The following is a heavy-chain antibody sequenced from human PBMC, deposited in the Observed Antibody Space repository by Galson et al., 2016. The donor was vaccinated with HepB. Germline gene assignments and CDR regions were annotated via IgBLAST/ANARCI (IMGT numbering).Heavy chain of an antibody. D-gene: IGHD1-1*01. Sequence: SLRLSCAASGFSFSEFDMHWVRQAPGKGLEWVALIGYDGTEKYYADSVKGRFTISRDNSKNTVFLQMNSLRSDNTAVYYCARDGTPTTGTYGYYYGIDVWGQGTTVTVSS. J-gene: IGHJ6*02. CDR1: GFSFSEFD. CDR2: IGYDGTEK. CDR3: ARDGTPTTGTYGYYYGIDV. V-gene: IGHV3-33*01.